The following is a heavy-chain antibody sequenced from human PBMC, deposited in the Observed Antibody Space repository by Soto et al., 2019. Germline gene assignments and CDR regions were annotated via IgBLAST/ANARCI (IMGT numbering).Heavy chain of an antibody. CDR2: IYYSGST. CDR3: ARDKRGYGFFDY. J-gene: IGHJ4*02. CDR1: GGSISSGGYY. D-gene: IGHD5-18*01. Sequence: QVQLQESGPGLVKPSQTLSLTCTVSGGSISSGGYYWNWIXXHXXXGLEWIGYIYYSGSTYYNPSLKRRVTISIDTSKNQFSLKLSSVTAADTAVYYCARDKRGYGFFDYWGQGTLVTVSS. V-gene: IGHV4-31*03.